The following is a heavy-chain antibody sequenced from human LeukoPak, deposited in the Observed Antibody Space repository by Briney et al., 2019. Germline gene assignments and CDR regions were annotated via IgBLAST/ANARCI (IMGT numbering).Heavy chain of an antibody. Sequence: PGGSLRLSCAASGFTFSSYGMNWVRQAPGKGLEWVPYISSSGSIIHYADSVKGRFTISRDNAKNSLNLQMNSLRAEDTAVYYCTRAIAYSYLFDYWGQGTLVTVSS. V-gene: IGHV3-48*03. CDR3: TRAIAYSYLFDY. CDR2: ISSSGSII. J-gene: IGHJ4*02. CDR1: GFTFSSYG. D-gene: IGHD5-18*01.